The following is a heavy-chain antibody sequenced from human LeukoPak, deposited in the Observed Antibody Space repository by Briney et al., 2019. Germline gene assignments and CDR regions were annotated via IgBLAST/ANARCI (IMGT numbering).Heavy chain of an antibody. CDR3: ARGREYYDSSGYSDDYFDY. V-gene: IGHV4-30-4*08. CDR2: IYYSGST. Sequence: SETLSLTCTVSGGSISDYYWSWIRQPPGKGLEWIGYIYYSGSTYYNPSLKSRVTISVDTSKNQFSLKLSSVTTADTAVYYCARGREYYDSSGYSDDYFDYWGQGTLVTVSS. D-gene: IGHD3-22*01. J-gene: IGHJ4*02. CDR1: GGSISDYY.